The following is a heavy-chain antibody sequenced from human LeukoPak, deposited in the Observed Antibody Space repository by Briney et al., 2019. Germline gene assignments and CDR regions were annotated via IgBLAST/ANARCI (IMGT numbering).Heavy chain of an antibody. J-gene: IGHJ5*02. CDR2: IYYSGST. D-gene: IGHD6-13*01. CDR1: GGSISSSSYY. V-gene: IGHV4-39*07. CDR3: ATEGIAAKFYNWFDP. Sequence: TSETLSLTCTVSGGSISSSSYYWGWIRQPPGKGLEWIGSIYYSGSTYYNPSLKSRVTISVDTSKNQFSLKLSSVTAADTAVYYCATEGIAAKFYNWFDPWGQGTLVTVSS.